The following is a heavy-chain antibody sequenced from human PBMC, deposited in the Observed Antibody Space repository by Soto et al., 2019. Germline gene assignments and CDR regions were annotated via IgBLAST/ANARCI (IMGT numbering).Heavy chain of an antibody. Sequence: SETLSLTCTVSGGSMSSYYWTWIRQPAGKGLEWIGRVYSSGGTHYNPSLKSRVTISLDTSKNQFSLRLLSVTDADTAVYYCTRGQRFSDWFDPWGQGTLVTVSS. V-gene: IGHV4-4*07. J-gene: IGHJ5*02. CDR1: GGSMSSYY. D-gene: IGHD3-3*01. CDR3: TRGQRFSDWFDP. CDR2: VYSSGGT.